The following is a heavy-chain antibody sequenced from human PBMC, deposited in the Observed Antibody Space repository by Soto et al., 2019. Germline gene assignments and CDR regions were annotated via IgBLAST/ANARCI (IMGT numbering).Heavy chain of an antibody. Sequence: QVQLVQSGAEVKKPGASVKVSCKASGYTFTSYGISWVRQAPGQGLEWMGWLSAYNGNTNYAQKLQGRVTMTTDTSTSTAYMELRSLRSDDTAVYYCARDQIARQQLLWFDPWGQGTLVTVSS. CDR3: ARDQIARQQLLWFDP. J-gene: IGHJ5*02. CDR1: GYTFTSYG. D-gene: IGHD6-13*01. V-gene: IGHV1-18*01. CDR2: LSAYNGNT.